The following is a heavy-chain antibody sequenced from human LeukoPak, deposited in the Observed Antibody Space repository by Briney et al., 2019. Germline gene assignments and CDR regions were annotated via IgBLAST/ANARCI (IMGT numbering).Heavy chain of an antibody. J-gene: IGHJ4*02. Sequence: PGGSLRLSCAASGFTFSSYSMSWVRQAPGKGLEWVSLIGGSAGRTYYADSVKGRFTISRDNSKNTLYLQMSSLRAEDTAVYYCAKEPRHCGGDCFSLLDSWGQGTLVTVSS. V-gene: IGHV3-23*01. CDR3: AKEPRHCGGDCFSLLDS. CDR2: IGGSAGRT. D-gene: IGHD2-21*02. CDR1: GFTFSSYS.